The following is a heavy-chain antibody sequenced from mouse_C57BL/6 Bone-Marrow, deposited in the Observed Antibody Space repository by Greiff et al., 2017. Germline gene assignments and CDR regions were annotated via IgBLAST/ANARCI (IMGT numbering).Heavy chain of an antibody. Sequence: VQLQQSGPVLVKPGASVKMSCKASGYTFTDYYMNWVKQSHGKSLEWIGVINPYNGCTSYNQKFKGKATLTVDKSSSTAYMELNSLTSEDSAVYYCASNYSNYFDYWGQGTTLTVSS. D-gene: IGHD2-5*01. CDR2: INPYNGCT. V-gene: IGHV1-19*01. CDR1: GYTFTDYY. CDR3: ASNYSNYFDY. J-gene: IGHJ2*01.